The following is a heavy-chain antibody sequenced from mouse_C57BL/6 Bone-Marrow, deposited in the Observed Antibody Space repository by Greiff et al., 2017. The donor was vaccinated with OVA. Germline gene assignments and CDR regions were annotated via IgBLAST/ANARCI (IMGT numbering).Heavy chain of an antibody. CDR1: GFNIKDDY. J-gene: IGHJ2*01. CDR3: TTCHFDY. Sequence: EVQLQQSGAELVRPGASVKLSCTASGFNIKDDYMHWVKQRPEQGLEWIGWIDPENGDTEYASKFQGKATITADTSSNTAYLQLSSLTSEDTAVYYCTTCHFDYWGQGTTLTVSS. V-gene: IGHV14-4*01. CDR2: IDPENGDT.